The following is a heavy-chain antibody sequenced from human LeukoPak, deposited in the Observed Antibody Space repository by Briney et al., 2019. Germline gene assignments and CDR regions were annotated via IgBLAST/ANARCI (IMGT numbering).Heavy chain of an antibody. D-gene: IGHD2-21*01. V-gene: IGHV1-2*02. Sequence: ASVKVSCKSSGYSFTDYYMHWVRQAPGQGLEWMGWINPNSGGTSPAQKFQGRVTMTRDASLTTAYMEVSWLTYDDTAICYCARADRLHGGPYLIGPWGQGTLVTDSS. CDR3: ARADRLHGGPYLIGP. CDR2: INPNSGGT. CDR1: GYSFTDYY. J-gene: IGHJ5*02.